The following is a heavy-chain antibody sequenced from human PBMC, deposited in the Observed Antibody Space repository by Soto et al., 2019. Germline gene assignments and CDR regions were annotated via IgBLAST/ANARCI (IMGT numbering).Heavy chain of an antibody. CDR1: GFTVSDNY. CDR2: IYRGGDT. V-gene: IGHV3-53*01. J-gene: IGHJ3*02. D-gene: IGHD3-10*01. CDR3: ARGMYGSGSYYIGDAFVM. Sequence: PGGSLRLSCAVSGFTVSDNYMNWVRQAPGMGLEWVSVIYRGGDTCYADSVKGRLNISRDNSKNTLYLQMHSLRAEDTAVYYCARGMYGSGSYYIGDAFVMVGQGTMVTVSS.